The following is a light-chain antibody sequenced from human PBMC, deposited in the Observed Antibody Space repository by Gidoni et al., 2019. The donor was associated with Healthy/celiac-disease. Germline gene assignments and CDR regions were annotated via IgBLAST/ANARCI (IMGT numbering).Light chain of an antibody. CDR3: QQFNSSSFT. Sequence: DIQLTRSPSFLSASEGDRVTITCRASQGISSYLAWYQQKPGKAPKLLIYAASTLQSGVPSRFSGSGSGTEFTLTISSLQPEDFATYYCQQFNSSSFTFGPGTKVDIK. CDR2: AAS. CDR1: QGISSY. J-gene: IGKJ3*01. V-gene: IGKV1-9*01.